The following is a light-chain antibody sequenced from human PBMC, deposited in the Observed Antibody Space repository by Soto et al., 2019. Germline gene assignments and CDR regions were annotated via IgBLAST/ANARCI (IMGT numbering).Light chain of an antibody. J-gene: IGKJ1*01. CDR3: LQDYDYPRT. V-gene: IGKV1-6*01. Sequence: AIQMTQSPSSLSASVGDRVTITCRASQGIRDELGWYQQKAGKAPNLLISAASRLQSGVPSSFSGRESGTDFTLTISSLQPEDFATYDCLQDYDYPRTVGQGTKVDIK. CDR1: QGIRDE. CDR2: AAS.